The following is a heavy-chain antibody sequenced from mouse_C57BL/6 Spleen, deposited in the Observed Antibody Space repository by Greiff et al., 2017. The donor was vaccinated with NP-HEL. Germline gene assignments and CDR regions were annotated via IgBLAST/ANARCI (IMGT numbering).Heavy chain of an antibody. J-gene: IGHJ4*01. D-gene: IGHD2-5*01. V-gene: IGHV5-16*01. CDR1: GFTFSDYY. Sequence: EVNVVESEGGLVQPGSSMKLSCTASGFTFSDYYMAWVRQVPEKGLEWVANINYDGSSTYYLDSLKSRFIISRDNAKNILYLQMSSLKSEDTATYYCARGRYSNYAMDYWGQGTSVTVSS. CDR3: ARGRYSNYAMDY. CDR2: INYDGSST.